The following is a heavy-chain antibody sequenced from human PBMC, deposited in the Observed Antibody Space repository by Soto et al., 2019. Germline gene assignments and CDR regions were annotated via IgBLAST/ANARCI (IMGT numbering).Heavy chain of an antibody. CDR3: ASKYCPSPLCYLFDN. CDR1: GISITRGGSS. D-gene: IGHD2-15*01. V-gene: IGHV4-30-2*01. J-gene: IGHJ4*02. CDR2: LSYSGSA. Sequence: SETLSLTCAVSGISITRGGSSWTWIWQPPGKGLEWIGYLSYSGSAYYNPSLKSRVTISVDRSKNQFSLKLNSVTTADTAVSYCASKYCPSPLCYLFDNWGQGALLTVSS.